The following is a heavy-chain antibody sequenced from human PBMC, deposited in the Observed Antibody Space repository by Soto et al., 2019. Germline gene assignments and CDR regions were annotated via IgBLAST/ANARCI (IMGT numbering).Heavy chain of an antibody. CDR3: ARGRPADY. CDR1: GFTFSTYG. Sequence: QVQVVESGGGVVQPGRSLRLSCAASGFTFSTYGMHWVRQAPGKGLEWVALVWSDGSKKYYADSVKGRFTISRDNAKNSLYLQMNSLRVEDTAVYYCARGRPADYWGQGTLVTVSS. CDR2: VWSDGSKK. V-gene: IGHV3-33*01. J-gene: IGHJ4*02. D-gene: IGHD6-25*01.